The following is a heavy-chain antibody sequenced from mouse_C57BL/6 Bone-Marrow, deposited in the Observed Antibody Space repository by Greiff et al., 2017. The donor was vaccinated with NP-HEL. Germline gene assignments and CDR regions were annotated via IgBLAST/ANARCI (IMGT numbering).Heavy chain of an antibody. CDR3: ARARHPGLSYYANDY. J-gene: IGHJ4*01. V-gene: IGHV1-55*01. CDR1: GYTFTSYW. CDR2: IYPGSGST. D-gene: IGHD6-5*01. Sequence: QVQLQQPGAELVKPGASVKMSCKASGYTFTSYWITWVKQRPGQGLEWIGDIYPGSGSTNYNEKFKSKATLTVDTSSSTVYMQLSSLTSEDTAVYYCARARHPGLSYYANDYWGQGTSVTVSS.